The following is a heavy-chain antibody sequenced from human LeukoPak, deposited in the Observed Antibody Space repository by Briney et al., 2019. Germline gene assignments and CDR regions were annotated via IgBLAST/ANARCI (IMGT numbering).Heavy chain of an antibody. V-gene: IGHV3-15*01. J-gene: IGHJ4*02. CDR1: GFTFTNAW. Sequence: PGGSLRLSCAASGFTFTNAWMSWVRQAPGKGLEWVGRIKSKTDGGTTDFAAPVKGRFTISRDDSKTTLYLQMNSLKTEDTAVYFCTTLNPRYYDILTGYYLVDYWGQGTLVTVSS. D-gene: IGHD3-9*01. CDR3: TTLNPRYYDILTGYYLVDY. CDR2: IKSKTDGGTT.